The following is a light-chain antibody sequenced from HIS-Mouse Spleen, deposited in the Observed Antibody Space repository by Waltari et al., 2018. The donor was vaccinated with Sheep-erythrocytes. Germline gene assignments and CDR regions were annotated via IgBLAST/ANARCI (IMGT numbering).Light chain of an antibody. CDR3: QQDYNLRT. V-gene: IGKV3D-7*01. CDR1: QSGSSSY. CDR2: GAS. J-gene: IGKJ1*01. Sequence: EIVMTQSPATLSLSPGERPTLSCRASQSGSSSYLSWYQQKPAQAPRLLIYGASTRATGIPARFSGSGSGTDFTLTISSLQPEDFAVYYCQQDYNLRTFGQGTKVEIK.